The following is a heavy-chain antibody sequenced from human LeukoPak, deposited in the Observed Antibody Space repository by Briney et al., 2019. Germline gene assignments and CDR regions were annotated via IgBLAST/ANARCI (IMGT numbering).Heavy chain of an antibody. CDR3: AADDRTSNAFDI. CDR1: GFTFTSSA. D-gene: IGHD3-16*01. Sequence: GTSVKVSCKASGFTFTSSAVQWVRQARGQRLEWIGWIVVGSGNTNYAQKFQERVTITRDMSTSTAYMELSSLRSEDTAVYYCAADDRTSNAFDIWGQGTMVTVSS. CDR2: IVVGSGNT. V-gene: IGHV1-58*01. J-gene: IGHJ3*02.